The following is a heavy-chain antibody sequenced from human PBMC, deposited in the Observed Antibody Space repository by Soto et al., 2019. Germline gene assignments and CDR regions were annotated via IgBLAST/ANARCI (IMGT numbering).Heavy chain of an antibody. CDR2: ISYDGSNK. D-gene: IGHD1-26*01. J-gene: IGHJ4*02. CDR3: ARYSGKYQGPIDY. CDR1: GFTFSHYG. V-gene: IGHV3-30*03. Sequence: GGSLRLSYAASGFTFSHYGIHLVRPAPGKGLEWLAVISYDGSNKHYADSVKGRFTVSRDNSKNTLYLQMNSLRAEDTAVYFCARYSGKYQGPIDYWGQGTLVTVSS.